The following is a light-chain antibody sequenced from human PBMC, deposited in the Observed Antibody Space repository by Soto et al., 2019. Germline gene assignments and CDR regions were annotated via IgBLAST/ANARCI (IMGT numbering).Light chain of an antibody. CDR3: QSYDSSLSGSG. Sequence: QSALTQPPSVSGAPVQRVTISCTGSSSNIGAGYDVHWYQQLPGTAPKLLIYGNSNRPSGVPDRFSGSKSGTSASLAITGLQAEDEADYYCQSYDSSLSGSGFGGGTKLTVL. CDR2: GNS. V-gene: IGLV1-40*01. J-gene: IGLJ2*01. CDR1: SSNIGAGYD.